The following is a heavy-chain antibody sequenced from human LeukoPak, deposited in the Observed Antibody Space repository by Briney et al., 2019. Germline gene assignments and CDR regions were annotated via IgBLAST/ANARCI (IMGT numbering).Heavy chain of an antibody. V-gene: IGHV1-18*01. CDR1: GYTFTSYG. CDR2: ISAYNGNT. Sequence: ASVKVSCKASGYTFTSYGISWVRQAPGQGLEWMGWISAYNGNTNYAQKLQGRVTMTTDTSTSTAYMELRSLRSDDTAVYYCARSRPRIAVAGTRDAFDIWGQGTMVTVSS. D-gene: IGHD6-19*01. J-gene: IGHJ3*02. CDR3: ARSRPRIAVAGTRDAFDI.